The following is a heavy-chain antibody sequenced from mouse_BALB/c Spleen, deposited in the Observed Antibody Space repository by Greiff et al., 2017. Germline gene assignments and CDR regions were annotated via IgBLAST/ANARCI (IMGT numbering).Heavy chain of an antibody. CDR2: IDTSDSYT. Sequence: QVQLQQPGAELVMPGASVKMSCKASGYTFTDYWMHWVKQRPGQDLEWIGAIDTSDSYTSYNQKFKGKATLTVDESSSTAYMQLSSLTSEDSAVYYCARSDGYYDFDYWGQGTTLTVSS. V-gene: IGHV1-69*01. D-gene: IGHD2-3*01. CDR3: ARSDGYYDFDY. J-gene: IGHJ2*01. CDR1: GYTFTDYW.